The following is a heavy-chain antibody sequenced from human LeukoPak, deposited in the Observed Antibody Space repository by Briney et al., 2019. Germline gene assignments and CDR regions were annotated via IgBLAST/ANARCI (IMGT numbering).Heavy chain of an antibody. Sequence: SETLSLTRTVSGGSISSYYWSWIRQPAGKGLEWIGRIYTSGSTNYNPSLKSRVTMSVDTSKNQFSLKLSSVTAADTAIYYCARDLRVGASLDDAFDIWGQGTMVTVSS. CDR1: GGSISSYY. CDR2: IYTSGST. D-gene: IGHD1-26*01. CDR3: ARDLRVGASLDDAFDI. J-gene: IGHJ3*02. V-gene: IGHV4-4*07.